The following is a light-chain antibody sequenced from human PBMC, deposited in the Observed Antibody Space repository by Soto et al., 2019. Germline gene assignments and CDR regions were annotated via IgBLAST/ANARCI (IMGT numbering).Light chain of an antibody. CDR3: QQRSNLIT. Sequence: EIVLPQAPATLSLSPGAQATLSCRASQSVSSYLAWYQQKPGQAPRLLIYDASNRATGIPARFSGSGSGTDFTLTISSLEPEDFAVYYCQQRSNLITFGQGTRLEIK. V-gene: IGKV3-11*01. CDR1: QSVSSY. J-gene: IGKJ5*01. CDR2: DAS.